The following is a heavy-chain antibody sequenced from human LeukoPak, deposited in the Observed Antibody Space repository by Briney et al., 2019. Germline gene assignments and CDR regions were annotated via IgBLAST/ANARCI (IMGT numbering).Heavy chain of an antibody. CDR3: ARRHYYDSSGYYYFDY. J-gene: IGHJ4*02. V-gene: IGHV3-11*01. CDR1: GFTFSDYY. Sequence: PGGSLRLSCAASGFTFSDYYMSWIRQVPGKGLEWVSYISSSGSTIYYADSVKGRFTISRDNAKNSLYLQMNSLRAEDTAVYYCARRHYYDSSGYYYFDYWGQGTLVTVSS. CDR2: ISSSGSTI. D-gene: IGHD3-22*01.